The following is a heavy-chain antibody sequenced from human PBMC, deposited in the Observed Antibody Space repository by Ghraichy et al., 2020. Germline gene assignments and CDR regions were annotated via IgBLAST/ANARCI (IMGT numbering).Heavy chain of an antibody. J-gene: IGHJ6*03. D-gene: IGHD3-16*01. V-gene: IGHV3-21*01. CDR1: GFTFSRYT. CDR2: ISSSSSYI. CDR3: SRVGIAVVGEGGNYYFMDV. Sequence: GGSLRLSCAASGFTFSRYTLNWVRQAPGKGLEWVSSISSSSSYIFYADSLKGRFTISRDNAKNSLYLQMNSLRAEDTAVYYCSRVGIAVVGEGGNYYFMDVWGKGTTVIVSS.